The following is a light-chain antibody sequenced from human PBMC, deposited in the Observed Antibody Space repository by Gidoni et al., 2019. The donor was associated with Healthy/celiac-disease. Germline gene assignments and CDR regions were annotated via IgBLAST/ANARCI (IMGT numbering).Light chain of an antibody. CDR2: DAS. Sequence: DIQLTQSPATLSWSPGERATLSCRASQSVSSYLTWYQQKPGQAPRLLIYDASNGATGIPARFSGSESGTDFTRTISSLVPEDFAVYCCQKGRTFGGGTKVEIK. CDR3: QKGRT. J-gene: IGKJ4*02. V-gene: IGKV3-11*01. CDR1: QSVSSY.